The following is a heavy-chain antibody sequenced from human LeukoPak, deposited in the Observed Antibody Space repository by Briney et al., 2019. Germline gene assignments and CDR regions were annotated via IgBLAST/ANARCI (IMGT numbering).Heavy chain of an antibody. CDR1: GYTFTGYY. V-gene: IGHV1-24*01. CDR2: FDPEDGET. J-gene: IGHJ6*02. Sequence: ASVKVSCKASGYTFTGYYMHWVRQAPGKGLEWMGGFDPEDGETIYAQKFQGRVTMTEDTSTDTAYMELSSLRSEDTAVYYCATGTIVATIWGTTNYYYYGMDVWGQGTTVTVSS. D-gene: IGHD5-12*01. CDR3: ATGTIVATIWGTTNYYYYGMDV.